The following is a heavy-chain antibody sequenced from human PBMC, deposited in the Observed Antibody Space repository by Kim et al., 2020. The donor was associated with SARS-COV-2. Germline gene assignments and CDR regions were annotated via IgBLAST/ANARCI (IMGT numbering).Heavy chain of an antibody. D-gene: IGHD2-2*01. CDR2: IYSGGST. V-gene: IGHV3-53*01. CDR3: ARRGPAAHQAAFDI. CDR1: GFTVSSNY. J-gene: IGHJ3*02. Sequence: GGSLRLSCAASGFTVSSNYMSWVRQAPGKGLEWVSVIYSGGSTYYADSVKGRFTISRDNSKNTLYLQMNSLRAEDTAVYYCARRGPAAHQAAFDIWGQGTMVTVSS.